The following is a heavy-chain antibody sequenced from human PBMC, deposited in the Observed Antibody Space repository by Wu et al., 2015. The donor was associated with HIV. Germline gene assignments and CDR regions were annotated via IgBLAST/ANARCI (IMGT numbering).Heavy chain of an antibody. CDR3: ARGDSSGFYSFDS. CDR2: FSPVFAKP. D-gene: IGHD6-19*01. J-gene: IGHJ4*02. V-gene: IGHV1-69*13. CDR1: GYTFTSYG. Sequence: QVQLVQSGAEVKKPGASVKVSCKASGYTFTSYGISWVRQAPGQGLEWMGRFSPVFAKPSYAQNFQGRITITADELTRTTYVEVYNLGSEDTAVYYCARGDSSGFYSFDSWGQGTLVIVSS.